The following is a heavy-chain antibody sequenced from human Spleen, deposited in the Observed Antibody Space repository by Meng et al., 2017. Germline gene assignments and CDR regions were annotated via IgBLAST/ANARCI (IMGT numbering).Heavy chain of an antibody. V-gene: IGHV3-30*10. Sequence: GESLKISCAASGFTFSSYEMNWVRQAPGKGLEWVAVISFDGSNEYYTDSVKGRFSVSRDKLKNTIYLQMDSLRLEDTAVYYCARVSGEWVLTSDHYFDHWGQGTLVTVSS. J-gene: IGHJ4*02. D-gene: IGHD3-10*01. CDR1: GFTFSSYE. CDR2: ISFDGSNE. CDR3: ARVSGEWVLTSDHYFDH.